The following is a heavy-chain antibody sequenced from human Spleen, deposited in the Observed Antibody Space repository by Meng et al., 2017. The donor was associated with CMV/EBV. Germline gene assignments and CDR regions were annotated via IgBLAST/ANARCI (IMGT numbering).Heavy chain of an antibody. Sequence: TSGVGVGWSRQHPGKALGWLALIYWDDDKRYSPSLENRLTITKDTSKNQVVLIMTNMDPVDTATYYCAHSSGLLWFGELYGRWFDPWGQGTLVTVSS. D-gene: IGHD3-10*01. CDR3: AHSSGLLWFGELYGRWFDP. CDR1: TSGVG. V-gene: IGHV2-5*02. J-gene: IGHJ5*02. CDR2: IYWDDDK.